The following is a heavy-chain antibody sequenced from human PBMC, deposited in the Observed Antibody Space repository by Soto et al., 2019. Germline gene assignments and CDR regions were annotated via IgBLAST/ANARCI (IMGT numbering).Heavy chain of an antibody. Sequence: SDTLSLTCAVYGGSFSAYYWSWIRQPPGKGLEWIGEINQGGSTNYSPSLKSRVTMSLDTSQNQFSLRLTSVTAADTAVYYCARVGSGFDYWGQGTLVTVSS. CDR1: GGSFSAYY. D-gene: IGHD5-12*01. CDR3: ARVGSGFDY. CDR2: INQGGST. J-gene: IGHJ4*02. V-gene: IGHV4-34*01.